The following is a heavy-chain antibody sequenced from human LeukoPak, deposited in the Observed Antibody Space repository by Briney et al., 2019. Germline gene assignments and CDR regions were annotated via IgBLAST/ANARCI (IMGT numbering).Heavy chain of an antibody. CDR1: GFTFSSYA. Sequence: GRSLRLSCAASGFTFSSYAMRWVRQAPGKGLEWVAVISYDGSNKYYADSVKGRFTISRDNSKNTLYLQMNSLRAEDTAVYYCARGIVLRYFDWLSAGCDYWGQGTLVTVSS. CDR2: ISYDGSNK. J-gene: IGHJ4*02. D-gene: IGHD3-9*01. CDR3: ARGIVLRYFDWLSAGCDY. V-gene: IGHV3-30-3*01.